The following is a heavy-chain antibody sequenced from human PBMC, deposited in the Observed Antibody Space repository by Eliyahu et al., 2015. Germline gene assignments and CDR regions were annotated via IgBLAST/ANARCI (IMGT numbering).Heavy chain of an antibody. CDR2: IKPNXGDT. CDR3: ARGTLTVGFDC. J-gene: IGHJ4*02. Sequence: QVQMLQSGAEVKKPGXSVXVSCKASGYTFTGHHIHWVRXAPGXGLEWMGRIKPNXGDTDYAQNFQGRVTVTRDTSINTVYMEWNSLRSDDTAVYYCARGTLTVGFDCWGQGTLVTVSS. D-gene: IGHD4-23*01. V-gene: IGHV1-2*06. CDR1: GYTFTGHH.